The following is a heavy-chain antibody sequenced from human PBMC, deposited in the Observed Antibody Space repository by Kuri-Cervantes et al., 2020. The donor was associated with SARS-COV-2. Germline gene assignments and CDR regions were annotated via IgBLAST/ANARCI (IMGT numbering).Heavy chain of an antibody. D-gene: IGHD1-1*01. CDR2: INPDGSYT. Sequence: GESLKISCAASGFTFSSYWMGWVRQAPGKGLVWVSRINPDGSYTNNADSVKGRFTLSRDNAKNMLFLQMNSLRAEDTAVYYCVRDGDHWNFDYWGQGTLVTVSS. CDR3: VRDGDHWNFDY. V-gene: IGHV3-74*01. CDR1: GFTFSSYW. J-gene: IGHJ4*02.